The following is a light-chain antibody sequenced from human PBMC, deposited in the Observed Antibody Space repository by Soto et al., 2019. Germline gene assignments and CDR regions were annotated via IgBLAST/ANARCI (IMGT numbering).Light chain of an antibody. V-gene: IGKV4-1*01. CDR1: QSFFYNSNNKHY. CDR3: QQYYRSPLT. CDR2: WAC. J-gene: IGKJ4*01. Sequence: DIVMTQAPASLAVSLGERATINCKPSQSFFYNSNNKHYIAWYQHKPGQPPRLLIYWACTRESGVPDRFSDSESWRDFTLTSSSLQPEDVAVYYCQQYYRSPLTFGGGTKVEIK.